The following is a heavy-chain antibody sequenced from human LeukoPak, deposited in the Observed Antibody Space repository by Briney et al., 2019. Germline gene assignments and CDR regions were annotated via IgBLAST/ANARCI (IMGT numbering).Heavy chain of an antibody. D-gene: IGHD3-22*01. Sequence: SETLSLTCAVYGGSFSGYYWSWIRQPPGKGLEWIGEINHSGSTNYNPSLKSRGTISVDTSKNQFSLKLSSVPAADTAVYYCARGNPPRVSFRYYYDSSGPIGYWGQGTLVTVSS. CDR3: ARGNPPRVSFRYYYDSSGPIGY. CDR1: GGSFSGYY. V-gene: IGHV4-34*01. J-gene: IGHJ4*02. CDR2: INHSGST.